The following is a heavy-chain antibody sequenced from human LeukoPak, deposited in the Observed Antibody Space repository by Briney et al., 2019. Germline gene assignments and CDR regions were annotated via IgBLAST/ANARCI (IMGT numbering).Heavy chain of an antibody. CDR1: GGSVSSGSYY. V-gene: IGHV4-61*01. D-gene: IGHD3-22*01. Sequence: SETLSLTCTVSGGSVSSGSYYWSWIRQPPGKGLEWIGYIYYSGSTNYNPSLKSRVTTSVDTSKNQFSLKLSSVTAADTAVYYCARDTDDSSGYFDHYGMDVWGQGTTVTVSS. CDR2: IYYSGST. J-gene: IGHJ6*02. CDR3: ARDTDDSSGYFDHYGMDV.